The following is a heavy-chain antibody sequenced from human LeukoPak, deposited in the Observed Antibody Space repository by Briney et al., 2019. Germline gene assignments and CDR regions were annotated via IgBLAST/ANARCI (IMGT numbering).Heavy chain of an antibody. CDR1: GFTVSSNY. Sequence: PGGSLRLSCAASGFTVSSNYMSWVRQAPGKGLEWVSVIYSGGSTYYADSVKGRFTISRDNSKNTLYLQMNSLRAEDTAVYHCARLSGYGFLDYWGQGTLVTVSS. CDR2: IYSGGST. V-gene: IGHV3-53*01. J-gene: IGHJ4*02. D-gene: IGHD5-12*01. CDR3: ARLSGYGFLDY.